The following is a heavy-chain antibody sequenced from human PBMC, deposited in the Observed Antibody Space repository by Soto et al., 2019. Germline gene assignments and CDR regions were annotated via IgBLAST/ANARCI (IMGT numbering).Heavy chain of an antibody. D-gene: IGHD2-15*01. Sequence: LRLSCAASGFTFSDAWMIWVRQAPGKGLDWVGRSKSKSDGGTTEYAAPVRGRFTISRDDSKNTLYLQMNSLKTEDTAVYYCTTXLWRIAVVVGSTGYFNPWGPGTPVTVSS. V-gene: IGHV3-15*01. CDR1: GFTFSDAW. J-gene: IGHJ5*02. CDR3: TTXLWRIAVVVGSTGYFNP. CDR2: SKSKSDGGTT.